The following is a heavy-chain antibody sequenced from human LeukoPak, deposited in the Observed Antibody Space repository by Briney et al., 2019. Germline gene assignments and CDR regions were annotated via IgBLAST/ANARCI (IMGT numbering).Heavy chain of an antibody. J-gene: IGHJ4*02. D-gene: IGHD6-19*01. CDR2: IYYSGST. Sequence: SETLSLTCTVSGGSISSYYWSWIRQPPGKGLEWIGYIYYSGSTNYNPSLKSRVTISVDTSKNQFSLKLSSVTAADTAVYYCARVVCSSGWYFDYWGQGTLVTVSS. CDR3: ARVVCSSGWYFDY. V-gene: IGHV4-59*01. CDR1: GGSISSYY.